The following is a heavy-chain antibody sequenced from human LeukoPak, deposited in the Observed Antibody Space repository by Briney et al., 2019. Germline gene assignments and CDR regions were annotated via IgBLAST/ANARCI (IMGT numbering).Heavy chain of an antibody. CDR3: ARDWPGIGGY. D-gene: IGHD3-10*01. CDR1: GFTFSSYW. V-gene: IGHV3-7*01. CDR2: IKQDGSEK. Sequence: GSLRLSCAVSGFTFSSYWTSWVRQAPGKGLEWVANIKQDGSEKYYVDSVKGRFTISRDNAKNSLYLQMNSLRAEDTAVYYCARDWPGIGGYWGQGTLVTVSS. J-gene: IGHJ4*02.